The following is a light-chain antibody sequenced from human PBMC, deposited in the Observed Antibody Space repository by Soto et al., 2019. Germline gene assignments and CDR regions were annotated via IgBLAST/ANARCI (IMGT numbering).Light chain of an antibody. V-gene: IGKV1-27*01. Sequence: DIQMPQSPSSLSASVGDIVTITCRASQGISSYLDWYQQKPWKLPKLLIYAASTLQSGVPSRFSGSGSGTDFTLTISSLQPEDVATYYGQKYNNAPKTFGQGTKVEIK. J-gene: IGKJ1*01. CDR3: QKYNNAPKT. CDR2: AAS. CDR1: QGISSY.